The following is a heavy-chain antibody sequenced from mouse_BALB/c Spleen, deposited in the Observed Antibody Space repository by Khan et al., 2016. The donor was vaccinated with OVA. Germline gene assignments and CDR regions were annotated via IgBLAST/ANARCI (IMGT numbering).Heavy chain of an antibody. V-gene: IGHV2-6-4*01. Sequence: QVQLKESGPGLVAPSQSRSIKGTVSGVSVAREKRHWMRQAPGKGREGRGMIWGGGGTDDKPKLKSRLKISKDNSKSQVFLKMNSLKNDDTAMYYCARAYYRYDGYYAMDYWGPGTSVTVSS. CDR2: IWGGGGT. CDR3: ARAYYRYDGYYAMDY. CDR1: GVSVAREK. D-gene: IGHD2-14*01. J-gene: IGHJ4*01.